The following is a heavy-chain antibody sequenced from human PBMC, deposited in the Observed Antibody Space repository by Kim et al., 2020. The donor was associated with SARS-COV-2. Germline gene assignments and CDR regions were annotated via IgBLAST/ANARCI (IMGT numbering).Heavy chain of an antibody. V-gene: IGHV3-9*01. CDR3: AKGVKEWRNTFDI. D-gene: IGHD3-3*01. J-gene: IGHJ3*02. CDR2: ISWNSDVI. Sequence: GGSLRLSCAASGFTFGDCSMHWVRQAPGKGLEWVSGISWNSDVICYADSVKGRFAISRDNAKNSLYLQMYSLRADDTALYYCAKGVKEWRNTFDIWGQGTRITVSS. CDR1: GFTFGDCS.